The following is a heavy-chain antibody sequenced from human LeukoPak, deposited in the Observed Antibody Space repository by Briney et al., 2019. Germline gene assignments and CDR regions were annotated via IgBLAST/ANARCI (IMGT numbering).Heavy chain of an antibody. CDR2: IRSKAYGGTT. Sequence: GGSLRLSCTATGFTFGAYAMSWVRQAPGKGPDWVGFIRSKAYGGTTEYAASEKARFTISRDDSKSIAYLQMNSLKTEDTAVYYCTGGPYYFDYWGQGTLVTVSS. V-gene: IGHV3-49*04. D-gene: IGHD3-16*01. CDR1: GFTFGAYA. CDR3: TGGPYYFDY. J-gene: IGHJ4*02.